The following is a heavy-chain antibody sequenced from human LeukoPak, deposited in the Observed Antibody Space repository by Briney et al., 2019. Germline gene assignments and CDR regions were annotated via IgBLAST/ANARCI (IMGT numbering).Heavy chain of an antibody. CDR2: ISSSGSTI. CDR3: ARWSSSGWLDAFDI. CDR1: GFTFSDYY. Sequence: GGSLRLSCAASGFTFSDYYMSWIRQAPGKGLEWVSYISSSGSTIYYADSVKGRFTFSRDNAKNSLYLQMNSLRAEDTAVYYCARWSSSGWLDAFDIWGQGTMVTVSS. D-gene: IGHD6-19*01. V-gene: IGHV3-11*01. J-gene: IGHJ3*02.